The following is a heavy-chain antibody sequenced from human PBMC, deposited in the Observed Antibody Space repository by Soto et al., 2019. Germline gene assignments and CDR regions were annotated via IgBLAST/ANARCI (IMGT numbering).Heavy chain of an antibody. J-gene: IGHJ5*02. CDR2: IKPDGSEK. V-gene: IGHV3-7*03. Sequence: EGQLVESGGGLVQPGGSLRLSCEASGLTFSSYWMTWVRQAPGKGLEWVADIKPDGSEKYYVDSVEGRFTISRDNAKNSIYLAMNSLRVEDTAVYYCASSITTLGVVTLSDDNWFDPWGQGTPVTVSS. CDR1: GLTFSSYW. D-gene: IGHD3-3*01. CDR3: ASSITTLGVVTLSDDNWFDP.